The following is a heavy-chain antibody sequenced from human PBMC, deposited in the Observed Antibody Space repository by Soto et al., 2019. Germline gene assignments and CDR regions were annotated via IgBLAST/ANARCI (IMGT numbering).Heavy chain of an antibody. V-gene: IGHV1-69*01. J-gene: IGHJ5*02. Sequence: QVQLVQSGAEVKKPGSSVKVSCKASGGTFSSYAISWVRQAPGQGLEWMGGIIPIFGTANYAQKFHGRVTITADESTSTAYMELSSLRSEDTAVYYCARDITMVRGVIANWFDPWGQGTLVTVSS. CDR2: IIPIFGTA. D-gene: IGHD3-10*01. CDR1: GGTFSSYA. CDR3: ARDITMVRGVIANWFDP.